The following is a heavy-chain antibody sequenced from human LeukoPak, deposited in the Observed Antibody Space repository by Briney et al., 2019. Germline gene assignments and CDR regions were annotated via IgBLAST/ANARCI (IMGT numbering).Heavy chain of an antibody. V-gene: IGHV3-23*01. D-gene: IGHD3-22*01. J-gene: IGHJ3*02. CDR1: GSTFSSYA. Sequence: GSLSLSFAASGSTFSSYAMSWVRQAPGKGLERVSAISGSGGSTYYSDSVKGRFTISRDNSKNTLYLQMNSLRAEDTAVYYCAKDSSTSGYYLFDIWGQGTMVTVSS. CDR3: AKDSSTSGYYLFDI. CDR2: ISGSGGST.